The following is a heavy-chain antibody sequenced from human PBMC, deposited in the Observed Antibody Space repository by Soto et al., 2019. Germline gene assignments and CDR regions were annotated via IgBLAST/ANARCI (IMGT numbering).Heavy chain of an antibody. V-gene: IGHV3-48*02. J-gene: IGHJ4*02. CDR1: GFAFSSYG. Sequence: GGSLRLSCTASGFAFSSYGMNWVRQAPGKGLEWVSYIGSRSATIYYADSVKGRFTISRDNAKNSLFLQMNSLRDEDTAVYYCAKNPGYYYDSTGYHFDYWGQGTLVTVSS. CDR2: IGSRSATI. D-gene: IGHD3-22*01. CDR3: AKNPGYYYDSTGYHFDY.